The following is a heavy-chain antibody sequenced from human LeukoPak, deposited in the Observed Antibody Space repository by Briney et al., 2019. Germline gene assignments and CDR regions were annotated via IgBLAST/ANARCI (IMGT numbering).Heavy chain of an antibody. CDR2: ISYDGSNK. Sequence: GGSLRLSCAASGFTFSSDGMHWVRQAPGKGVEWVAVISYDGSNKYYAESVKGRFTLSRDNSKNTLYLQMNRLRAEDTAVYYCAKDRGQQWLVDWFDPWGQGTLVTVSS. J-gene: IGHJ5*02. V-gene: IGHV3-30*18. D-gene: IGHD6-19*01. CDR1: GFTFSSDG. CDR3: AKDRGQQWLVDWFDP.